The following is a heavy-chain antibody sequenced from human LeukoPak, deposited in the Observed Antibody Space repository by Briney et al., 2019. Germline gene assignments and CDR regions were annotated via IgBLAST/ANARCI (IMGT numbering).Heavy chain of an antibody. J-gene: IGHJ4*02. D-gene: IGHD6-13*01. CDR3: AKPKTRPYSSSWYALDY. Sequence: GGSLRLSCAASGFTFSSYGMHWVRQAPGKGLEWVAVISYDGSNKYYADSVKGRFTISRDNSKNTLYLQMNSLRAEDTAVYYCAKPKTRPYSSSWYALDYWGRGTLVTVSS. CDR2: ISYDGSNK. V-gene: IGHV3-30*18. CDR1: GFTFSSYG.